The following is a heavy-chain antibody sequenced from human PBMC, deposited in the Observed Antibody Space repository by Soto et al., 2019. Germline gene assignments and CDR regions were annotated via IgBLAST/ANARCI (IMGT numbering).Heavy chain of an antibody. CDR2: IIPILGIA. CDR3: ARDEESGSYYQYYFDY. CDR1: GYTFSSYT. Sequence: SLKVACKTSGYTFSSYTISCGRHTPGQGLEWMGRIIPILGIANYAQKFQGRVTITADKSTSTAYMELSSLRSEDTAVYYCARDEESGSYYQYYFDYWGQGTLVTVSS. D-gene: IGHD1-26*01. V-gene: IGHV1-69*04. J-gene: IGHJ4*02.